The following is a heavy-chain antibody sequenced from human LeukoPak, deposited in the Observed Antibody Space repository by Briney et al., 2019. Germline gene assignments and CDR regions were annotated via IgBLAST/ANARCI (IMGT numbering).Heavy chain of an antibody. CDR3: ARRHFDAFDI. CDR1: GFTFSSYE. Sequence: GGSLRLSCAASGFTFSSYEMNWVRQAPGKGLEWVAVIWYDGSSKYYADSVKGRFTISRDNSKNTLYLQMDSLTAEDTAVYYCARRHFDAFDIWGQGTVVTVSS. V-gene: IGHV3-33*08. CDR2: IWYDGSSK. J-gene: IGHJ3*02.